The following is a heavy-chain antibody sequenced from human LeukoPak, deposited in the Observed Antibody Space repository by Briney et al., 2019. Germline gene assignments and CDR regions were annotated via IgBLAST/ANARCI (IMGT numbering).Heavy chain of an antibody. D-gene: IGHD3-16*02. CDR3: ASAGYDYVWGSYRYLDY. V-gene: IGHV1-2*02. Sequence: ASVKVSCKASGYTFTGYYMHWVRQAPGQGLEWMGWINPNSGGTNYAQKFQGRVTMTRDTSISTAYMGLSRLRSDDTAVYYCASAGYDYVWGSYRYLDYWGQGTLATVSS. CDR1: GYTFTGYY. J-gene: IGHJ4*02. CDR2: INPNSGGT.